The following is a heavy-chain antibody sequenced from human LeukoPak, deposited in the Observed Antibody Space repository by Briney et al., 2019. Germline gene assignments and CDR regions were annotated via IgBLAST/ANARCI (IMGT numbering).Heavy chain of an antibody. D-gene: IGHD4-23*01. V-gene: IGHV4-59*08. J-gene: IGHJ6*02. CDR1: GDSVTSSITSSY. CDR3: ARRSMRWMDV. Sequence: SETLSLTCTVSGDSVTSSITSSYWSWIRQPPGKGLEWIGYIYYSGSTNYNPSLKSRVTTSIDTSKNQFSLKLSSVTAADTAVYYCARRSMRWMDVWGQGTTVIVSS. CDR2: IYYSGST.